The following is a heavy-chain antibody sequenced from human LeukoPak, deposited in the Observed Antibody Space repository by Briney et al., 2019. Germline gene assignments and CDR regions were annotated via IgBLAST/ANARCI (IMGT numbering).Heavy chain of an antibody. J-gene: IGHJ4*02. D-gene: IGHD6-13*01. CDR2: INPDNGGT. CDR3: ARVVDSSSRYDFDY. V-gene: IGHV1-2*02. Sequence: GASVKVSCKASGYTFTGYYIHWVRQAPGQGLVWMGWINPDNGGTAYAQKFQGRVTMTRDPSISTAYMELSRLRSDDTAVYYCARVVDSSSRYDFDYWGQGTLVTVSS. CDR1: GYTFTGYY.